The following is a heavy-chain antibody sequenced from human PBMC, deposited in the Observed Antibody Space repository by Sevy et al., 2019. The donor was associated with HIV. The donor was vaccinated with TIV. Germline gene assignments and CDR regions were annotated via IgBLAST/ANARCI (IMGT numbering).Heavy chain of an antibody. Sequence: GGSLRLSCAASEFTFSDYTLTWVRQAPGKGLEWVSSISGLSNYMYYADSVKGRFAVSRDNARNSLYLQMSSLRAEDTAMYYCARVGCSITSGPLHDAFDIWGQGTMVTVSS. CDR3: ARVGCSITSGPLHDAFDI. CDR1: EFTFSDYT. D-gene: IGHD2-2*01. V-gene: IGHV3-21*01. J-gene: IGHJ3*02. CDR2: ISGLSNYM.